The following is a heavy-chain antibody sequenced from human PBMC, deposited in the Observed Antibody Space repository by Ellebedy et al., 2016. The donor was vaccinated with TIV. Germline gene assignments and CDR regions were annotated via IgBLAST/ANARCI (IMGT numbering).Heavy chain of an antibody. CDR3: ARGGITIFGVVGRMYGIDV. J-gene: IGHJ6*02. CDR1: GYTFTSYY. Sequence: ASVKVSCXASGYTFTSYYMHWVRQAPGQGLEWMGIINPSGGSTSYAQKFQGRVTMTRDTSTSTVYMELSSLRSEDTAVYYCARGGITIFGVVGRMYGIDVWGQGTTVTVSS. V-gene: IGHV1-46*01. CDR2: INPSGGST. D-gene: IGHD3-3*01.